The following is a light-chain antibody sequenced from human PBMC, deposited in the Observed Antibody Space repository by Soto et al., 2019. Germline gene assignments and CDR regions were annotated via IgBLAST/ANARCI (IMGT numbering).Light chain of an antibody. Sequence: EIVMTQSPATLSVSPGETATLSCRASQSVSFHLAWYQQKPGQGPRLLIYGAFTRATGIPARFSGSGSGTAFTLTISSLQSEDFALYYCQQYKNCPPLTFGGGTKVEIK. CDR2: GAF. J-gene: IGKJ4*01. CDR3: QQYKNCPPLT. CDR1: QSVSFH. V-gene: IGKV3-15*01.